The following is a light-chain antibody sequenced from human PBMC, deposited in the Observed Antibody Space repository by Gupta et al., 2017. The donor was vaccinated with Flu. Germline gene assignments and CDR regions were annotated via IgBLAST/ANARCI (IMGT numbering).Light chain of an antibody. V-gene: IGKV4-1*01. CDR1: QTRSYDCNSKNY. J-gene: IGKJ2*03. Sequence: DIVVTESPHSLSLSLGERHTINCKSTQTRSYDCNSKNYLAWYQLKPGQPPKLLIYWASSRASGVPDRFSGSGSGTDFTLTISNLQAEDVAVYYCQQYDSLLHSFGQGTMLQIK. CDR2: WAS. CDR3: QQYDSLLHS.